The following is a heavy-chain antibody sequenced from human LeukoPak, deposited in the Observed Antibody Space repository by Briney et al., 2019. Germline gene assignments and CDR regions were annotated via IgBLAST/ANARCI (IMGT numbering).Heavy chain of an antibody. Sequence: PGRSLRLSCAASGFSFSGSWMHWVRQAPAKGLVWVSRISSDGSTTTYADSVQGRFTISRDNAKNTLYLQMNSLRAEDTAVYYCIRGLGGGSDYWGLGTLVTVTS. CDR1: GFSFSGSW. CDR3: IRGLGGGSDY. J-gene: IGHJ4*02. V-gene: IGHV3-74*03. CDR2: ISSDGSTT. D-gene: IGHD4-23*01.